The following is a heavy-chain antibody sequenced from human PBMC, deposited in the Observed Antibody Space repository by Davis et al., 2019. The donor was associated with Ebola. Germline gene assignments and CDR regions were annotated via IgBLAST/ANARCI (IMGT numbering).Heavy chain of an antibody. CDR2: IYHSGST. D-gene: IGHD3-16*01. J-gene: IGHJ2*01. CDR1: GGSISSSNW. Sequence: MPSETLSLTCAVSGGSISSSNWWSWVRQPPGKGLEWIGEIYHSGSTNYNPSLKSRVTISVDKSKNQFSLKLSSVTAADTAVYYCARDGGRHWYFDLWGRGTLVTVSS. V-gene: IGHV4-4*02. CDR3: ARDGGRHWYFDL.